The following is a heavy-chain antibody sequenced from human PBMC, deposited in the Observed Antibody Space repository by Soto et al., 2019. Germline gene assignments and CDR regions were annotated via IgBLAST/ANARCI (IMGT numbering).Heavy chain of an antibody. V-gene: IGHV3-20*01. D-gene: IGHD3-10*01. Sequence: EVQLVESGGGVARPGGSLRLSCAASGFTFEDHGMSWVRQAPGKGLEWLSDISWDGGTTVYADSVKGRFTVSRNNANSSRYLQMNSLKPGDTAFYHCARRSGDQQVCDFWGQGTLVTVSS. CDR2: ISWDGGTT. J-gene: IGHJ4*02. CDR1: GFTFEDHG. CDR3: ARRSGDQQVCDF.